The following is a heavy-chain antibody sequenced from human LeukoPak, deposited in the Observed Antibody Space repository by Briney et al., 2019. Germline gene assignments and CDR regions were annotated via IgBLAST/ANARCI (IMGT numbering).Heavy chain of an antibody. CDR1: GSSISTSNYY. D-gene: IGHD3-9*01. CDR3: ARHGPLIRYRTAFDT. CDR2: FFYGGNT. Sequence: SETLSLTCTVSGSSISTSNYYWAWIRPSPGKELECIGSFFYGGNTYYNPSLKSRVTISVDVSNNQFSLMLSSVTAADTALYYCARHGPLIRYRTAFDTWGQGTMVTVSS. V-gene: IGHV4-39*01. J-gene: IGHJ3*02.